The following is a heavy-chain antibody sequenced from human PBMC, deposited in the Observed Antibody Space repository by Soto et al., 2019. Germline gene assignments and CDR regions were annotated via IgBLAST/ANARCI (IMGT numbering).Heavy chain of an antibody. D-gene: IGHD3-10*01. CDR2: IYYSGST. CDR1: GGSISSGGYY. V-gene: IGHV4-31*03. Sequence: PSETLSLTCTVSGGSISSGGYYWSWIRQHPGRGLEWIGYIYYSGSTYYNPSLKSRVTISVDTSKNQFSLKLSSVTAADTAVYYCARDLWGYYGSGSYAFDIWGQGTMVTVSS. CDR3: ARDLWGYYGSGSYAFDI. J-gene: IGHJ3*02.